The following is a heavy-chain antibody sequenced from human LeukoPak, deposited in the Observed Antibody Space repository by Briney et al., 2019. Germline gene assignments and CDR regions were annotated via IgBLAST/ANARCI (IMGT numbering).Heavy chain of an antibody. D-gene: IGHD3-16*01. Sequence: SETLSLTCTASGGSISGSCCYWGWIRQTPGKDLEWIGSTSYSGSTHYNPSFKSRATVSVDTSKNQFFLNLSSVTAADTAVYYCSRTTGDSAIIAAHWGQGTLVTVSS. CDR2: TSYSGST. J-gene: IGHJ4*02. CDR3: SRTTGDSAIIAAH. V-gene: IGHV4-39*01. CDR1: GGSISGSCCY.